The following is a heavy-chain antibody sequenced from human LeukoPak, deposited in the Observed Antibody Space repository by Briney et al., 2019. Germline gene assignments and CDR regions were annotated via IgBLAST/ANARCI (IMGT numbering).Heavy chain of an antibody. V-gene: IGHV3-23*01. D-gene: IGHD4/OR15-4a*01. CDR2: IDGSGGST. Sequence: PGGSLRLSCAASGFTFSSYAMNWVRRAPGKGLEWVSTIDGSGGSTSYADSVKGRFTISRDNSKNTVYLQMNSLRAEDTAVYYCARRAGAYSHPYDCWGQGTLVTVSS. J-gene: IGHJ4*02. CDR3: ARRAGAYSHPYDC. CDR1: GFTFSSYA.